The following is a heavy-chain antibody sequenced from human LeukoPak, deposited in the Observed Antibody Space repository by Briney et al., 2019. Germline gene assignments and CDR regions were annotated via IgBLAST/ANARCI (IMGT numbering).Heavy chain of an antibody. CDR1: GGSISSSSYY. Sequence: SETLSLTCTVSGGSISSSSYYWGWIRQPPGKGLEWIGSIYYSGSTYYNPSLKSRVTISVDTSKNQFSLKLSSVTAADTAVYYCPYGSGSYYNGGDFDYWGQGTLVTVSS. CDR3: PYGSGSYYNGGDFDY. J-gene: IGHJ4*02. V-gene: IGHV4-39*01. CDR2: IYYSGST. D-gene: IGHD3-10*01.